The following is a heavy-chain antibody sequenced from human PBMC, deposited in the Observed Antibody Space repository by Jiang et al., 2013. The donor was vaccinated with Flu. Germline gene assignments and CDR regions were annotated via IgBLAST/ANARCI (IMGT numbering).Heavy chain of an antibody. CDR3: ARGPDSSSSPYDY. V-gene: IGHV4-34*01. D-gene: IGHD6-13*01. Sequence: KSRVTISVDTSKNQFSLKLSSVTAADTAVYYCARGPDSSSSPYDYWGQGTLVTVSS. J-gene: IGHJ4*02.